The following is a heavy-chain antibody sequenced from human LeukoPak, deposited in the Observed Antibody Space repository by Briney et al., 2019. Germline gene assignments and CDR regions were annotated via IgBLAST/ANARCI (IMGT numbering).Heavy chain of an antibody. CDR3: ATGVITPGFDY. V-gene: IGHV1-2*02. J-gene: IGHJ4*02. Sequence: ASVKVSCKASGYTFTGYYLHWVRQAPGQGLEWMGWINPRSGDTNYAQKFQGRVTMTRDTSISTAYMELRRLRSDDTAVYYCATGVITPGFDYWGQGTLVTVPS. CDR1: GYTFTGYY. D-gene: IGHD4-23*01. CDR2: INPRSGDT.